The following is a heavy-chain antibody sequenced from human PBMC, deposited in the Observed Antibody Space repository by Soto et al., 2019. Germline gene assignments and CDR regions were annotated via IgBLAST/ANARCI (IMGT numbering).Heavy chain of an antibody. CDR3: ATGARYCSGGSCYPDD. V-gene: IGHV1-69*06. D-gene: IGHD2-15*01. CDR2: IMPIFAAP. Sequence: QVQLMQSGAEVKKPGSSVKVSCKASGGTISTNVISWVRQAPGQGLVWMGEIMPIFAAPNNAQKFQGRLTITADTSTTTVYMELSSLTSEDTAVYFCATGARYCSGGSCYPDDWGQGTLVIVSS. J-gene: IGHJ4*02. CDR1: GGTISTNV.